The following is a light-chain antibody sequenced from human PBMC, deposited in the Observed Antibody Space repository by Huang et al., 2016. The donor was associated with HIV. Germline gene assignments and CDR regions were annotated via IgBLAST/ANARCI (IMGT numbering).Light chain of an antibody. J-gene: IGKJ1*01. CDR1: QGISNS. Sequence: DIQMTQSPSSLSAFVGDTGTITCRASQGISNSVAWYQQKPGKAPKLLLYSTSRLESGVPSRFRGGGSGTDYTLTINSLQPDDFATYYCQQYYTSPTFGQGSKVEIK. V-gene: IGKV1-NL1*01. CDR2: STS. CDR3: QQYYTSPT.